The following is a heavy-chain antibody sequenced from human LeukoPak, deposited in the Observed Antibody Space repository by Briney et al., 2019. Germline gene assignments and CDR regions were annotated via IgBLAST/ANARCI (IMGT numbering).Heavy chain of an antibody. J-gene: IGHJ4*02. Sequence: GGSLRLSCAASGFSFGSFEMNWVRQAPGKGLEWLSYISSTGSAIYYSDSVKGRFTISRDNAKNSLYLQMNSLRAEDTAVYYCARDAYSGSHPLDYWGQGTLVTVSS. CDR2: ISSTGSAI. D-gene: IGHD1-26*01. V-gene: IGHV3-48*03. CDR1: GFSFGSFE. CDR3: ARDAYSGSHPLDY.